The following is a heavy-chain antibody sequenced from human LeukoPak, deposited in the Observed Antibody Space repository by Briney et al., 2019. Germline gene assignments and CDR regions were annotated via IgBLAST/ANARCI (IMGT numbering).Heavy chain of an antibody. Sequence: PGGSLRLSCSASGFTFSSYAMHWVRQAPGKGLEYVSAISSNGGSTYYADSVKGRFTISRDNSKNTLYLQMSSLRAEDTAVYYCAKFREEYDILTGYGSWGQGTLVTVSS. CDR1: GFTFSSYA. V-gene: IGHV3-64D*09. CDR3: AKFREEYDILTGYGS. D-gene: IGHD3-9*01. CDR2: ISSNGGST. J-gene: IGHJ5*02.